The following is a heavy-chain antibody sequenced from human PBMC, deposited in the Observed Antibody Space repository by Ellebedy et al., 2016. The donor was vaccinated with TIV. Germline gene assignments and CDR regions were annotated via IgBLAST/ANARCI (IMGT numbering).Heavy chain of an antibody. CDR2: INEDGGEK. CDR1: GFTFSTYW. Sequence: GESLKISXEGSGFTFSTYWLSWVRQTPGKGLEWVANINEDGGEKHYVDSVKGRFTISRDNAKNSLFLEMNSLRVEDTAVYHCARGRSHAYWGHGNLVSVSS. CDR3: ARGRSHAY. J-gene: IGHJ4*01. V-gene: IGHV3-7*04.